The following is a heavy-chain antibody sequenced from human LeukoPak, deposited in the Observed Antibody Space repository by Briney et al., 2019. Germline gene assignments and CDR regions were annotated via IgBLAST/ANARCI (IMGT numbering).Heavy chain of an antibody. J-gene: IGHJ2*01. Sequence: GRSLRLACAASGFTFEDFGMHWVRQAPGKGLEWVSGISWNSGSIAYGDSLKGRFTISRDNAKNSLYLQMNSLRAEDTALYYCAKVPAHGDYVAGPNWYFDLWGRGTLVTVSS. CDR3: AKVPAHGDYVAGPNWYFDL. V-gene: IGHV3-9*01. D-gene: IGHD4-17*01. CDR2: ISWNSGSI. CDR1: GFTFEDFG.